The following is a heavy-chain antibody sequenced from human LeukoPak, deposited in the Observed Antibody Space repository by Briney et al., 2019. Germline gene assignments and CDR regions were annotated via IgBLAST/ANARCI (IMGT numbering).Heavy chain of an antibody. J-gene: IGHJ3*01. V-gene: IGHV7-4-1*02. CDR1: GYTFTSYG. CDR2: INTNTGNP. CDR3: ARLYWYYYDNGPGGSDAFDF. Sequence: ASMKVSCKASGYTFTSYGITWVRQAPGQGLEWMGWINTNTGNPTYAQDFTGRFVFSLDTSVSTAYLQISSLKAEATAVYYCARLYWYYYDNGPGGSDAFDFWGQGTMVTVSS. D-gene: IGHD3-22*01.